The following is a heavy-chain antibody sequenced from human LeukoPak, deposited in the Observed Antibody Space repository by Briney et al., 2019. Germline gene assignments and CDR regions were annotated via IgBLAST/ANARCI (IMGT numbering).Heavy chain of an antibody. CDR2: ISGSGDST. CDR3: AEDVVVVVAAKPGI. Sequence: GGSLRLSCAASGFTFSTYAMSWVRQAPGKGLEWVSTISGSGDSTYYTDSVKGRFTISRDNSKNTVYLQMNSLRAEDTAVYYSAEDVVVVVAAKPGIWGQGTLVTVSS. CDR1: GFTFSTYA. V-gene: IGHV3-23*01. D-gene: IGHD2-15*01. J-gene: IGHJ4*02.